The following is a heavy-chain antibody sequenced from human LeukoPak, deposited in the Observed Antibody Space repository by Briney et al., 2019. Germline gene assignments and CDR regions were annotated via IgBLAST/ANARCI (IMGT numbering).Heavy chain of an antibody. Sequence: PGGSLRLSCAASGFTFSSYSMNWVRQAPGKGLEWVSSISSSSYIYYADSVKGRFTISRDNAKNSLYLQMNSLRAEDTAVYYCARGSVVVVAATGVDFDYWGQGTLVTVSS. CDR2: ISSSSYI. J-gene: IGHJ4*02. D-gene: IGHD2-15*01. CDR1: GFTFSSYS. CDR3: ARGSVVVVAATGVDFDY. V-gene: IGHV3-21*01.